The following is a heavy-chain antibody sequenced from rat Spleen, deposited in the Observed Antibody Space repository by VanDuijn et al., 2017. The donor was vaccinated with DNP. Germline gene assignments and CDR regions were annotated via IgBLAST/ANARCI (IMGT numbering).Heavy chain of an antibody. J-gene: IGHJ1*01. V-gene: IGHV5-25*01. D-gene: IGHD1-3*01. Sequence: VQLKESGPGLVQPSQTLSLTCTVSGFSLTNYNVHWVRQPPGKGLEWVASIKTGGGSTYYPDSVQGRFTISRDNAKSTLNLQMDSLRSEDTATYYCARRLFVYGSNGHWYVDVWGPGTMVTVSS. CDR3: ARRLFVYGSNGHWYVDV. CDR1: GFSLTNYN. CDR2: IKTGGGST.